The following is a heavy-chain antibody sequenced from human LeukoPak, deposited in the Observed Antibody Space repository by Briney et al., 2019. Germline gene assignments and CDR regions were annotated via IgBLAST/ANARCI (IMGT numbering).Heavy chain of an antibody. J-gene: IGHJ5*02. CDR3: ARSITMGLNWFDP. V-gene: IGHV4-38-2*02. Sequence: PSETLSLTCTVSGYSISSGYYWGWIRQPPGKGLEWIGSIYHSGSTYYKPSLKSRATISVDTSKNQFSLKLSSVTAADTAVYYCARSITMGLNWFDPWGQGTLVTVSS. D-gene: IGHD3-10*01. CDR1: GYSISSGYY. CDR2: IYHSGST.